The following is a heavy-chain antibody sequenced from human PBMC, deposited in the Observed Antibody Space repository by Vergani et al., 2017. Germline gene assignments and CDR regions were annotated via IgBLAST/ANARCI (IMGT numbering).Heavy chain of an antibody. Sequence: EVQLVESGGGLVQPGGSLRLSCAASGFTFSSYWMHWVRQAPGKGLVWVSRINSDGSSTSYADSVKGRFTISRDNAKNTLYLQMNSLRAEDTAVYYCARELQWFGELSHHAFDIWGQGTMVTVSS. CDR2: INSDGSST. CDR3: ARELQWFGELSHHAFDI. V-gene: IGHV3-74*01. D-gene: IGHD3-10*01. CDR1: GFTFSSYW. J-gene: IGHJ3*02.